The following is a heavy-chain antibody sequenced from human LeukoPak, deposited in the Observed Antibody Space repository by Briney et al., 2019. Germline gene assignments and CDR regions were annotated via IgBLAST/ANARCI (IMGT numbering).Heavy chain of an antibody. Sequence: PGGSLRLSCAASGFTFSSYAMSWVRQAPGKGLEWVSAISDSGGSTYYADSVKGRFTISRDNSKNTLYLQMNSLRAEDTAVYYCASIAVAEFSLQAIDYWGQGTLVTVSS. J-gene: IGHJ4*02. CDR2: ISDSGGST. D-gene: IGHD6-19*01. CDR3: ASIAVAEFSLQAIDY. CDR1: GFTFSSYA. V-gene: IGHV3-23*01.